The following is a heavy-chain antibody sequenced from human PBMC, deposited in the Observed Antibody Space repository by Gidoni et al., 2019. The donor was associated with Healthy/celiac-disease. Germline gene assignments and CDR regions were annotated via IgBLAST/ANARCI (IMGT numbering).Heavy chain of an antibody. CDR3: ARDPLSPGYYYGMDV. V-gene: IGHV3-33*01. J-gene: IGHJ6*02. D-gene: IGHD3-10*01. CDR2: IWYDGSNK. Sequence: QVQLVESGGGVVQPGRSLRLSCAASGFTFSRYGMHWVRQAPGKGLEWVAVIWYDGSNKYYADSVKGRFTISRDNSKNTLYLQMNSLRAEDTAVYYCARDPLSPGYYYGMDVWGQGTTVTVSS. CDR1: GFTFSRYG.